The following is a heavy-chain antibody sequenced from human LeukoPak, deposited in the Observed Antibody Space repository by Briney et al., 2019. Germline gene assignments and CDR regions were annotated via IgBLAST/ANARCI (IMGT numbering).Heavy chain of an antibody. Sequence: SETLSLTCTVSGYSSSIDYYWGWIRQPPGKGLEWIGSIYHSGSTYYNPSLKSRVTISVDTSKNQFSLKLSSVTAADTAVYYCARRWLQYFDYWGQGTLVTVSS. CDR2: IYHSGST. CDR3: ARRWLQYFDY. D-gene: IGHD5-24*01. J-gene: IGHJ4*02. CDR1: GYSSSIDYY. V-gene: IGHV4-38-2*02.